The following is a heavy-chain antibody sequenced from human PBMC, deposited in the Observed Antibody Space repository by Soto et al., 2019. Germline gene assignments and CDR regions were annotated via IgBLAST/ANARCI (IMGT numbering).Heavy chain of an antibody. V-gene: IGHV4-59*08. CDR1: GGSIRSHY. Sequence: SETLSLTCTVSGGSIRSHYWSWIRQPPGKGLEWIGYIYYSGTTNYNPSLKGRVILSVDTSKNQFSLKLNSVTAADTAVYYCACYGLCSTISCRYFHCMDVWGKGTTVTVSS. CDR3: ACYGLCSTISCRYFHCMDV. J-gene: IGHJ6*03. D-gene: IGHD2-2*01. CDR2: IYYSGTT.